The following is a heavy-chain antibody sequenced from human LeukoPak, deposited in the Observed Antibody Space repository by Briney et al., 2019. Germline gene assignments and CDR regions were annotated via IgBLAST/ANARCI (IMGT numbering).Heavy chain of an antibody. CDR2: INWNGGNT. CDR1: GFTFDDYA. V-gene: IGHV3-20*04. J-gene: IGHJ3*02. Sequence: GGSLRLSCAASGFTFDDYAMNWVRQAPGKGLEWVAGINWNGGNTGYAETVKGRFTISRDNAKNSLYLQMNSLRAEDTAVYYCAREGAAAGTWDAFDIWGQGTMVTVSS. CDR3: AREGAAAGTWDAFDI. D-gene: IGHD6-13*01.